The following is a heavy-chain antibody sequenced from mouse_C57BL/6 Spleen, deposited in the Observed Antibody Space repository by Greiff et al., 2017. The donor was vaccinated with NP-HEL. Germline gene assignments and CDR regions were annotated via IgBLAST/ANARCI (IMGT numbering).Heavy chain of an antibody. CDR1: GYAFTNYL. CDR2: INPGSGGT. V-gene: IGHV1-54*01. Sequence: QVQLQQSGAELVRPGTSVKVSCKASGYAFTNYLLEWVKQRPGQGLEWIGVINPGSGGTNYNEKFKGKATLTADKSSSTAYMQLSSLTSEDSAVYFGARGYDGYGGYAMDYWGQGTSVTVAS. D-gene: IGHD2-3*01. CDR3: ARGYDGYGGYAMDY. J-gene: IGHJ4*01.